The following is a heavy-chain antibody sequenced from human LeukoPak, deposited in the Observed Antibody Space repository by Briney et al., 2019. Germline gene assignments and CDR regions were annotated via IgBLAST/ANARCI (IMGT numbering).Heavy chain of an antibody. CDR1: GDSVSSNSAT. V-gene: IGHV6-1*01. CDR2: TYYRSKWYN. D-gene: IGHD5-18*01. CDR3: ARDKGGGVDTALAY. J-gene: IGHJ4*02. Sequence: SQTLSLTCAISGDSVSSNSATWNWIRQSPSRGLEWLGRTYYRSKWYNNYAVSVKSRITIIPDTSNNQFSLQLNSVTPEDTAVYYCARDKGGGVDTALAYWGQGTLVTASS.